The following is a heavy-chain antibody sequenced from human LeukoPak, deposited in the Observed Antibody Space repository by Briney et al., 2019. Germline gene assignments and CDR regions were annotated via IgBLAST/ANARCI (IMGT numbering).Heavy chain of an antibody. CDR3: ARLQWLQTGRDFLDY. D-gene: IGHD6-19*01. CDR2: ISSSSSYI. Sequence: GGSLRLSCAASGFTFSSYSMNWVRQAPGKGLEWVSSISSSSSYIYYADSVKGRFTISRDNAKNSLDLQMNSLRVEDTAVYYCARLQWLQTGRDFLDYWGQGTLVTVSS. V-gene: IGHV3-21*06. J-gene: IGHJ4*02. CDR1: GFTFSSYS.